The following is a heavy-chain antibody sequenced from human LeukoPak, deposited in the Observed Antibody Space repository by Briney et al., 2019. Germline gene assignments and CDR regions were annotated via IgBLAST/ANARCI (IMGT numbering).Heavy chain of an antibody. CDR1: GFAVSNNY. D-gene: IGHD1-7*01. Sequence: GGSLRLSCAASGFAVSNNYMSWVRQAPGKGLEWVSVICSDGSPYYADSVRGRSTISRDNSKNTLYLQMNSLRAEDAAVYYCARLRRELWGLSFDDWGQGTRVTVSS. V-gene: IGHV3-66*04. J-gene: IGHJ4*02. CDR3: ARLRRELWGLSFDD. CDR2: ICSDGSP.